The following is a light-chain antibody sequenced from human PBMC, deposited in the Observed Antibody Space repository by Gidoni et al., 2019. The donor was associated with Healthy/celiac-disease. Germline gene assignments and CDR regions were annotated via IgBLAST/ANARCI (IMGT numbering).Light chain of an antibody. CDR3: QQYGSSPVT. Sequence: EIVLTQSPGTLSLSPGESATLSCRASQSVSSSYLAWYQQKPGQAPRLLIYGASSRATVIQDRFSGSGSGTDFTLTISRLDPEDFAVYYCQQYGSSPVTFGGGTKVEIK. J-gene: IGKJ4*01. CDR2: GAS. CDR1: QSVSSSY. V-gene: IGKV3-20*01.